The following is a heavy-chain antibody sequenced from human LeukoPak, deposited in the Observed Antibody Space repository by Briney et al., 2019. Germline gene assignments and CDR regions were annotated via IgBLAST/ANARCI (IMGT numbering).Heavy chain of an antibody. CDR1: GGSINSYY. Sequence: PSETLSLTCTVSGGSINSYYWSWIRQPPGKGLEWIGYIYYSGGTSYNPSLKSRVTISVDTSKNQFSLKLSSMTAADTAVYYCARDRLQLVPYYWGQGTLVTVSS. D-gene: IGHD6-13*01. CDR3: ARDRLQLVPYY. V-gene: IGHV4-59*01. J-gene: IGHJ4*02. CDR2: IYYSGGT.